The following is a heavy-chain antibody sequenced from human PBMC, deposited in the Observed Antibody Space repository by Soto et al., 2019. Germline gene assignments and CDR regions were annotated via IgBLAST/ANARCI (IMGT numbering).Heavy chain of an antibody. J-gene: IGHJ4*02. CDR2: ISWNSGSI. CDR1: GFTFDDYA. CDR3: AKDIDRDGDLFDY. Sequence: EVQLVESGGGLVQPGRSLRLSCAASGFTFDDYAMHWVRQAPGKGLEWVSGISWNSGSIGYADSVKGRFTISRDNAKNSLYLQMNSLRAEDTALYYCAKDIDRDGDLFDYWGQGTLVTVSS. V-gene: IGHV3-9*01. D-gene: IGHD4-17*01.